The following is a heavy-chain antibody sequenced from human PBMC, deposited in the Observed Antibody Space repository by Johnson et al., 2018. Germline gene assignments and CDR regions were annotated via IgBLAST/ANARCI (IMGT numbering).Heavy chain of an antibody. D-gene: IGHD3-10*01. J-gene: IGHJ1*01. Sequence: QVQLVQSGGGVVQPGRSLRLSCAASGFTFSSYGMHWVRQAPGKGLEWVAVISYDGSNKYYADSLKGRFTISRDNSKNTLYLQMNSLRAEDTALYNCAKGSWVRGVKDFQHWGQGTLVTVSS. CDR2: ISYDGSNK. CDR3: AKGSWVRGVKDFQH. V-gene: IGHV3-30*18. CDR1: GFTFSSYG.